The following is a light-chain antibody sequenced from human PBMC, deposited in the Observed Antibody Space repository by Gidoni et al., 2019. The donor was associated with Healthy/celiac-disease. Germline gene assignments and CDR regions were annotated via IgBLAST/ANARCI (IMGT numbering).Light chain of an antibody. CDR3: QQYYSYPLT. J-gene: IGKJ4*01. Sequence: AIRMTQSPSSFSASTGDRVTITCRASQGISSYLAWYQQKPGKAPKLLIYAASTLQSGVPSRFSGSGSGTDFTLTISCLQSEDVATYYCQQYYSYPLTFGGXTKVEIK. V-gene: IGKV1-8*01. CDR2: AAS. CDR1: QGISSY.